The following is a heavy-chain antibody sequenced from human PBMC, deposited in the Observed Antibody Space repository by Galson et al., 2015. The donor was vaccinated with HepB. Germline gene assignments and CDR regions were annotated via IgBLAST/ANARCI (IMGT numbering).Heavy chain of an antibody. CDR3: ARDHGGESSSWWTTYYYYGMDV. V-gene: IGHV4-61*02. J-gene: IGHJ6*02. CDR2: IYTSGST. CDR1: GGSISSGSYY. Sequence: TLSLTCTVSGGSISSGSYYWSWIRQPAGKGLEWIGRIYTSGSTNYNPSLKSRVTISVDTSKNQFSLKLSSVTAADTAVYYCARDHGGESSSWWTTYYYYGMDVWGQGTTVTVSS. D-gene: IGHD6-13*01.